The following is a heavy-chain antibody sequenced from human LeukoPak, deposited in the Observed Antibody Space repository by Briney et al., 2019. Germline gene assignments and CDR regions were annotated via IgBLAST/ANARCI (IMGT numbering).Heavy chain of an antibody. CDR2: IKQDGSEK. V-gene: IGHV3-7*03. Sequence: PGGSLRLSCAASGFTFSSYWVSWVRQAPGKGLEWVANIKQDGSEKYYVDSVKGRFTISRDNAKNSLYLQMNSLRAEDTAVYYCARDSSSWYYYYYGMDVWGQGTTVTVSS. CDR3: ARDSSSWYYYYYGMDV. CDR1: GFTFSSYW. D-gene: IGHD6-13*01. J-gene: IGHJ6*02.